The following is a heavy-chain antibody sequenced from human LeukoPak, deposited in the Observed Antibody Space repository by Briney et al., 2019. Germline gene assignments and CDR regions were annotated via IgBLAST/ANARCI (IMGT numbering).Heavy chain of an antibody. CDR2: ISAYNGNR. Sequence: ASVKVSCKASGYTFTSYGVSWVRRAPGQGLEWMGWISAYNGNRNYAQKLQGRVTMTTDTSTSTAYMELRSLRSDDTAVYYCARAPSDIVVVTAIDYWGQGTLVTVSS. J-gene: IGHJ4*02. V-gene: IGHV1-18*01. CDR3: ARAPSDIVVVTAIDY. CDR1: GYTFTSYG. D-gene: IGHD2-21*02.